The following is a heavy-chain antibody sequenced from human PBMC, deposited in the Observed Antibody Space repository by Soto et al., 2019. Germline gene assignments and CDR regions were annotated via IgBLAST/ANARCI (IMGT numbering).Heavy chain of an antibody. CDR1: GYTFTSYY. Sequence: QVQLVQSGAEVKKPVASVKVSCKASGYTFTSYYLHWVRLAPGQGLEWMGIINPDGGGTSYAHQVQARVIMTRDTSTRTVYMEMSSLRSEDTAVYYCAVGGNYLSMDVWGQGTTVTVSS. D-gene: IGHD4-4*01. CDR2: INPDGGGT. CDR3: AVGGNYLSMDV. V-gene: IGHV1-46*01. J-gene: IGHJ6*02.